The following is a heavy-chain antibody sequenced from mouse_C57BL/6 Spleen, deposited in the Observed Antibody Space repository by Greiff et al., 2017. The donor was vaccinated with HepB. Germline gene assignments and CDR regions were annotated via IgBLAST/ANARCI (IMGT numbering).Heavy chain of an antibody. J-gene: IGHJ4*01. CDR2: IYPGSGNT. D-gene: IGHD2-5*01. CDR1: GYTFTDYY. CDR3: ARGDSKGAMDY. Sequence: QVQLKQSGAELVRPGASVKLSCKASGYTFTDYYINWVKQRPGQGLEWIARIYPGSGNTYYNEKFKGKATLTAEKSSSTAYMQLSSLTSEDSAVYFCARGDSKGAMDYWGQGTSVTVSS. V-gene: IGHV1-76*01.